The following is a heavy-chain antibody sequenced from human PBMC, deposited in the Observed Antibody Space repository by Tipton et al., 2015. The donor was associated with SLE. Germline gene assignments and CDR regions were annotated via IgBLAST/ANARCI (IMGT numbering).Heavy chain of an antibody. V-gene: IGHV4-59*07. CDR1: GGSINVYY. CDR2: VSYSGST. J-gene: IGHJ4*02. Sequence: TLSLTCSASGGSINVYYWSWVRQPPGKGLEWIGYVSYSGSTNYNPSLQSRVTISVDTSKNQFSLKLSSVTAADTAGYYCARPPDYFDHWGQGALVTVSS. CDR3: ARPPDYFDH.